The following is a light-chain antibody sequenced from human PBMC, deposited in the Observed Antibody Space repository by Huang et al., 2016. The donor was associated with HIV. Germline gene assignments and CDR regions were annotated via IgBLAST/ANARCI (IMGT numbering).Light chain of an antibody. J-gene: IGKJ2*01. CDR2: GAS. Sequence: DIRMTQSPSSLSATVGDRVTITCQASQDIINYLSWYQQKPGKAPKVLIYGASNLEAGVPSRFSGGGSGTDFTLTISSLQPEDIATYFCQQYDSFPFTFGQGTKLDIK. CDR3: QQYDSFPFT. CDR1: QDIINY. V-gene: IGKV1-33*01.